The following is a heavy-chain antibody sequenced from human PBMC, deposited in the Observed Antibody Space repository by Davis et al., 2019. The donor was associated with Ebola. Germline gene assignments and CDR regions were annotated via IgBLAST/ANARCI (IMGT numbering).Heavy chain of an antibody. CDR1: GFTVSSNY. CDR2: IYSGGST. J-gene: IGHJ4*02. V-gene: IGHV3-53*01. D-gene: IGHD3-16*02. CDR3: AKDYPTFGGVIVLAPYY. Sequence: GGSLRLSCAASGFTVSSNYMSWVRQAPGKGLEWVSVIYSGGSTYYADSVKGRFTISRDNSKNILYLQMNSLRGEDTAVYYCAKDYPTFGGVIVLAPYYWGQGTLVTVSS.